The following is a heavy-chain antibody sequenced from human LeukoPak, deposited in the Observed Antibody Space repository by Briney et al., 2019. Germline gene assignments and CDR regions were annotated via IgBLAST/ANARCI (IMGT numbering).Heavy chain of an antibody. CDR1: GASISSGDYY. CDR3: ARRAVGDIVVVPAAYDY. D-gene: IGHD2-2*01. J-gene: IGHJ4*02. V-gene: IGHV4-30-4*01. CDR2: IYYSGST. Sequence: SETLSLTCTVSGASISSGDYYWSWIRQPPGKGLEWIGYIYYSGSTSYSPSLKNRITISVDTSENQFSLKLSSVTAADTAVYYCARRAVGDIVVVPAAYDYWGQGTLVTVSS.